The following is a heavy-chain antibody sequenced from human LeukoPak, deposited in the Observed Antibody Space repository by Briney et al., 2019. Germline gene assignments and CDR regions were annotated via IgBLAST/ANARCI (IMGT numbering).Heavy chain of an antibody. V-gene: IGHV1-2*04. D-gene: IGHD3-10*01. CDR2: INPNSGGT. CDR1: GYTFTGYY. CDR3: ARSMVRGVLFYYYYGMDV. Sequence: ASVKVSCKASGYTFTGYYMHWVRQAPGQGLEWMGWINPNSGGTNYAQKFQGWVTVTRDTSISTAYMELSRLRSDDTAVYYCARSMVRGVLFYYYYGMDVWGQGTTVTVSS. J-gene: IGHJ6*02.